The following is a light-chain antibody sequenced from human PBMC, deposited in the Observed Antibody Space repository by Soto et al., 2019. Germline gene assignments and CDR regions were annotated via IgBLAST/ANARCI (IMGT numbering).Light chain of an antibody. CDR3: SSYSISTAYL. CDR1: TNDVGGYNY. CDR2: GVT. V-gene: IGLV2-14*03. Sequence: QSALTQPASVSGSPGQSITISCSGTTNDVGGYNYVSWYQQHPGKAPKLLIYGVTDRPSGVSSRFSGSKSGNAASLTISGLQAEDEGDYYCSSYSISTAYLFGTGTKVTVL. J-gene: IGLJ1*01.